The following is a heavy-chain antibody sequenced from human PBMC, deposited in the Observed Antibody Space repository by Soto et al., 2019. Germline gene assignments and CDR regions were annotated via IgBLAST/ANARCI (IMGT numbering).Heavy chain of an antibody. CDR2: IYYSGTT. J-gene: IGHJ4*02. D-gene: IGHD1-26*01. V-gene: IGHV4-28*01. CDR1: GYSISSSNW. CDR3: ARREIQGPFDY. Sequence: QVQLQESGPGLVKPSDTLSLTCAVSGYSISSSNWWGWIRQPPGKGLEWIGYIYYSGTTYYNPSLTIRVTMSVDTSKNQFSLKLTSVTAVDTAVYYCARREIQGPFDYWGQGTLVTVSS.